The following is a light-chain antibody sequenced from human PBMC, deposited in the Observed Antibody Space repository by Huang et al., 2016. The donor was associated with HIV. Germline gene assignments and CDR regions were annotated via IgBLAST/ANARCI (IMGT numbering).Light chain of an antibody. CDR3: QQYHEWPRT. Sequence: ERVLTQSPGTLSVSPGERATLSCRTSQGIGNSLAWYQLKPGQAPRLLIYETFIRASDIPARFSGGGYEIDLTLTISGLQSEDSAVYYCQQYHEWPRTFGQGTKVEIK. J-gene: IGKJ2*01. CDR2: ETF. CDR1: QGIGNS. V-gene: IGKV3-15*01.